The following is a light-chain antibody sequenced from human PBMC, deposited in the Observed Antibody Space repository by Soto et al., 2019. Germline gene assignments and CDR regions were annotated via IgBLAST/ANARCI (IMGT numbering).Light chain of an antibody. CDR1: SSDVGRYNY. V-gene: IGLV2-11*01. J-gene: IGLJ3*02. Sequence: QSALTQPRSVSGSPGQSVTISCTGTSSDVGRYNYVSWYQQHPGRAPKLMIYDVSERPSGVPDHFSGSKSGNTASLTISGLQAEDEADYYCCSYAGTYLVFGGGTQLTVL. CDR2: DVS. CDR3: CSYAGTYLV.